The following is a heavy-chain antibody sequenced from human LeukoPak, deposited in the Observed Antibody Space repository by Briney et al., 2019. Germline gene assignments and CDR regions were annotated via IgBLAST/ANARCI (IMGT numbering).Heavy chain of an antibody. CDR2: IKQDGSEK. Sequence: PGGSLRLSCAASGFTFSSYWMSWVRQAPGKGLEWVANIKQDGSEKYYVDSVKGRFTISRDNAKNSPYLQMNSLRAEDTAVYYCARLYSSSWYYFDYWGQGTLVTVSS. V-gene: IGHV3-7*01. D-gene: IGHD6-13*01. CDR3: ARLYSSSWYYFDY. J-gene: IGHJ4*02. CDR1: GFTFSSYW.